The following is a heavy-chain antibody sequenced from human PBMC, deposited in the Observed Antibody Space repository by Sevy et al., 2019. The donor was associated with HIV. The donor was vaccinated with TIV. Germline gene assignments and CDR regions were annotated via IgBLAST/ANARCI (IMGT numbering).Heavy chain of an antibody. CDR1: GFTFSSYW. Sequence: GGFLRLSCAASGFTFSSYWMHWVRQAPGKGLVWVSRINSDGSSTSYADSVKGRFTISRDNAKNTLYLQMNSLRAEDTAVYYCARVSRYCSSSSCYPDAFDIWGQGTMVTVSS. CDR3: ARVSRYCSSSSCYPDAFDI. D-gene: IGHD2-2*01. J-gene: IGHJ3*02. CDR2: INSDGSST. V-gene: IGHV3-74*01.